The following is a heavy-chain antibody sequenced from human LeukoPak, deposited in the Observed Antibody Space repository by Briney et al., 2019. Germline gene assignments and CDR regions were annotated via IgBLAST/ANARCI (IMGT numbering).Heavy chain of an antibody. D-gene: IGHD1-14*01. J-gene: IGHJ4*02. CDR1: GFTFNTFA. Sequence: GRSLRLSCAATGFTFNTFAMHWVRQAPGKGLEWVAFIRYDGSNKYYADSVKGRFTISRDNSKNTLYLQMNSLRAEDTAVYYCAPSGTSDYWGQGTLVTVSS. V-gene: IGHV3-30*04. CDR2: IRYDGSNK. CDR3: APSGTSDY.